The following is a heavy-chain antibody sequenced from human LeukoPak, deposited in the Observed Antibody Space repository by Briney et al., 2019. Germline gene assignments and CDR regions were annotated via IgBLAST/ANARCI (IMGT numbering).Heavy chain of an antibody. CDR1: GGSFSDYY. CDR3: AREGPTIAAAGTVSDY. D-gene: IGHD6-13*01. Sequence: SETLSLTCAVYGGSFSDYYWSWIRQPPGKGLEWIGEINHSGSANYNPSLKSRVTISVDTSKNQFSLKLSSVTAADTAVYYCAREGPTIAAAGTVSDYWGQGTLVTVSS. V-gene: IGHV4-34*01. J-gene: IGHJ4*02. CDR2: INHSGSA.